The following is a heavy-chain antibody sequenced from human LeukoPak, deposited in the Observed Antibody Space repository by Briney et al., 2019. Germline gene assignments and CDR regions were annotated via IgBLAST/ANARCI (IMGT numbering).Heavy chain of an antibody. J-gene: IGHJ4*02. CDR2: ITASGTAM. Sequence: GGSLRLSCAASGFTFSSYSMNWVRQAPGKGLEWVSHITASGTAMFYADSVKGRFTISRDNAKNSLYLQMNSLRDEDTAVYYCASSESYRVDYWGQRTLVTVSS. CDR1: GFTFSSYS. CDR3: ASSESYRVDY. D-gene: IGHD1-26*01. V-gene: IGHV3-48*02.